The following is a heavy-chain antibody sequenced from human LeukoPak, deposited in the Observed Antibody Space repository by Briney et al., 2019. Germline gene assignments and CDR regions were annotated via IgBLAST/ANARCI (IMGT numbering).Heavy chain of an antibody. CDR3: AKPVSGGLAVTADWFHP. CDR2: IKANSGTT. Sequence: QPGPSLRLSRAASALAFSSYAISSLRQHPGNGMEWVSTIKANSGTTSYAASVRGHFAISRDNSKNTLYLQVNTLGADDTATYYCAKPVSGGLAVTADWFHPSGQGTLVVVSS. J-gene: IGHJ5*01. V-gene: IGHV3-23*01. D-gene: IGHD6-19*01. CDR1: ALAFSSYA.